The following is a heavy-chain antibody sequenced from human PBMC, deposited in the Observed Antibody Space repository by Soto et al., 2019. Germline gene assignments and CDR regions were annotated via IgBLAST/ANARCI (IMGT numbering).Heavy chain of an antibody. CDR3: AKDRYYDSSGYYRPFDY. V-gene: IGHV3-23*01. CDR2: ISGSGGST. D-gene: IGHD3-22*01. J-gene: IGHJ4*02. Sequence: GGSLRLSCAASGFTFSSYAMSWVRQAPGKGLEWVSAISGSGGSTYYADSVKGRFTISRDNSKNTLYLQMNSLRAEDTAVYYCAKDRYYDSSGYYRPFDYWGQGTLVTVSS. CDR1: GFTFSSYA.